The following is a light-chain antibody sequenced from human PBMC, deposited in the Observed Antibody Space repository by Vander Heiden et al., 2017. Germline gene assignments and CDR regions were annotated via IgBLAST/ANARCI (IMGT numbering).Light chain of an antibody. J-gene: IGLJ2*01. CDR1: GVNIGGGYG. CDR2: GGS. V-gene: IGLV1-40*01. CDR3: QSDDNSLSASV. Sequence: QSVLSPPPSVSGAPGQRVTISCTGIGVNIGGGYGVNWYQQLPGAAPKVPIYGGSDRPSGVHNQFSGSKSGTAASRAITVLQAEDEADYYCQSDDNSLSASVFGGGTKLTVL.